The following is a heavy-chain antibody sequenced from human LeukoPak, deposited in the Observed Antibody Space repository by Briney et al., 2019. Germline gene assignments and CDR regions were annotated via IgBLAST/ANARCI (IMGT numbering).Heavy chain of an antibody. V-gene: IGHV4-38-2*02. Sequence: PSETLSLTCTVSGYSINSAYYWGWIRQPPGKGLEWIGNIFYNVTTYNPSLKSRVTISVDTSKNQFSLKLSSVTAADTAVYYCARDLFGVINSDPWGQGTLVTVSS. CDR2: IFYNVTT. D-gene: IGHD3-3*01. CDR1: GYSINSAYY. J-gene: IGHJ5*02. CDR3: ARDLFGVINSDP.